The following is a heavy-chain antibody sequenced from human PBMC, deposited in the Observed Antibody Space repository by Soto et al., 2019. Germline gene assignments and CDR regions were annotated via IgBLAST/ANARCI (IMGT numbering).Heavy chain of an antibody. Sequence: ASVKVSCKASGYTFTSYGISWVRQAPGQGLEWMGWISADNGNTNYAQKLQGRVTMTTDTSTSTAYMELRSLRSDDRAVYYCARDPRRYDFWSGYADNDAFDIWGQGTMVTVSS. CDR3: ARDPRRYDFWSGYADNDAFDI. V-gene: IGHV1-18*04. CDR2: ISADNGNT. J-gene: IGHJ3*02. CDR1: GYTFTSYG. D-gene: IGHD3-3*01.